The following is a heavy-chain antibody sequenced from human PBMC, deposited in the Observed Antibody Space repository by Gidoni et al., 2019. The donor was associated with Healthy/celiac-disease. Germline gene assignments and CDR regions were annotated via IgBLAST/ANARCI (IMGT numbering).Heavy chain of an antibody. CDR2: IKSKTDGGTT. CDR1: SNAW. D-gene: IGHD3-22*01. CDR3: TPTYYYDSRHTPGPYAFDI. V-gene: IGHV3-15*07. Sequence: SNAWMNWVRQAPVKGLEWVGRIKSKTDGGTTDYAAPVKGRFTISRDDSKNTLYLQMNSLKTEETAVYYCTPTYYYDSRHTPGPYAFDIWGQGTMVTVSS. J-gene: IGHJ3*02.